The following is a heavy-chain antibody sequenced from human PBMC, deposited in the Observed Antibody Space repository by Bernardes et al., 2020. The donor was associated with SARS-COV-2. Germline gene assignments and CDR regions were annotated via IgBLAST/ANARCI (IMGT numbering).Heavy chain of an antibody. V-gene: IGHV3-53*01. CDR3: AGGYCTSTNCRSLRH. Sequence: GWSLRLSCAASQFTVSSNYMSWVRQAPGKGLEWVSLIYSAGTTYYADSVKGRFTISRDGSKNTLYLQMNSLRADDTAVYYCAGGYCTSTNCRSLRHWGQGTLVTVSS. CDR1: QFTVSSNY. CDR2: IYSAGTT. J-gene: IGHJ4*02. D-gene: IGHD2-2*01.